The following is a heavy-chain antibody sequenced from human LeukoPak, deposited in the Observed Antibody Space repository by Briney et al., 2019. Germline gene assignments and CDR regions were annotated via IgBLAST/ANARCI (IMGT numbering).Heavy chain of an antibody. D-gene: IGHD6-13*01. V-gene: IGHV3-23*01. CDR3: AKDVAAAAGYYFDY. J-gene: IGHJ4*02. CDR1: GFTFSSYA. CDR2: ISESGGST. Sequence: GGSLRLSCAASGFTFSSYAMSWVRQAPGKGLEWVSVISESGGSTYYADSVKGRFTISRDNSKNTLYLQMNSLRAEDMAVYYCAKDVAAAAGYYFDYWGQGTLVSVSS.